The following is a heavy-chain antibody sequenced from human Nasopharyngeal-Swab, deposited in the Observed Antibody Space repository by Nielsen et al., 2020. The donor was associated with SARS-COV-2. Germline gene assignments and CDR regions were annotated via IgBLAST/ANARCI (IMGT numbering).Heavy chain of an antibody. Sequence: GESLKISCAASGFTFSSYGMHWVRQAPGKGLEWVAVIWYDGSNKYYADSVKGRFTISRDNSKNTLYLQMYSLRAEDTAVYYCARDGPNYDFWSGYQSYYFDYWGQGTLVTVSS. J-gene: IGHJ4*02. CDR1: GFTFSSYG. D-gene: IGHD3-3*01. CDR3: ARDGPNYDFWSGYQSYYFDY. CDR2: IWYDGSNK. V-gene: IGHV3-33*01.